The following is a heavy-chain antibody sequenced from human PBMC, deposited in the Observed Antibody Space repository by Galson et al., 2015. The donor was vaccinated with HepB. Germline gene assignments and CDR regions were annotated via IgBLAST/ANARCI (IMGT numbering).Heavy chain of an antibody. CDR3: AKGDYGDYSPDY. V-gene: IGHV3-30*18. CDR1: RLSFSNYA. Sequence: SLRLSCAASRLSFSNYAMHWVRQAPGKGLEWVAVMSYDGSKRYYADSVKGRFTISRDNSKHTLYLQMNSLRVEDTAVYYCAKGDYGDYSPDYWGQGTLVTVSS. J-gene: IGHJ4*02. D-gene: IGHD4-17*01. CDR2: MSYDGSKR.